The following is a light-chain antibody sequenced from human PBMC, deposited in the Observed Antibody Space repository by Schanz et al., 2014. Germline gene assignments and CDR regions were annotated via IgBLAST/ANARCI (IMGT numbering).Light chain of an antibody. V-gene: IGLV2-14*02. CDR3: TSYISSSFFWV. Sequence: QSALTQPASVSGSPGQSITISCTGTSSDVGSYNLVSWYQQHPGKAPKLMIYDVSNRPSGVSNRFSGSKSGNTASLTISGLQAEDEADYYCTSYISSSFFWVFGGGTKLTVL. CDR2: DVS. J-gene: IGLJ3*02. CDR1: SSDVGSYNL.